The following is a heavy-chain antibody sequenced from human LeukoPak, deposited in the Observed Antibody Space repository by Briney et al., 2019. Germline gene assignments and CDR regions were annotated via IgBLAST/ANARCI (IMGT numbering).Heavy chain of an antibody. D-gene: IGHD6-19*01. CDR3: ARDKLGSGYSSDFDY. J-gene: IGHJ4*02. Sequence: GGSLRLSCAASGFSVSSNYMNWVRQAPGKGLEWVSAIYTGGTTYYADSVKGRFTISRDNSKNTLYLQMNSLRAEDAAVYYCARDKLGSGYSSDFDYWGQGTLVTVSS. CDR2: IYTGGTT. V-gene: IGHV3-66*02. CDR1: GFSVSSNY.